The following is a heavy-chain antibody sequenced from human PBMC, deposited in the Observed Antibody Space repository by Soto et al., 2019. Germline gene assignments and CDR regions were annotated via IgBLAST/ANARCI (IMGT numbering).Heavy chain of an antibody. J-gene: IGHJ1*01. V-gene: IGHV3-21*04. CDR3: ARDPGYSYGPEYFQH. D-gene: IGHD5-18*01. Sequence: GGSLRLSCAASGFTFSSYSMNWVRQAPGKGLEWVSSISSSSSYIYYADSVKGRFTISRDNAKNSLYLQMNSLRSDDTAVYYCARDPGYSYGPEYFQHWGQGTLVTV. CDR2: ISSSSSYI. CDR1: GFTFSSYS.